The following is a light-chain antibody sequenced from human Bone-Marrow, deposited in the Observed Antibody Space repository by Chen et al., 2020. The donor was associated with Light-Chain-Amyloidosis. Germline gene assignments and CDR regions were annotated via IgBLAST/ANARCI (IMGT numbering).Light chain of an antibody. CDR3: QSADRSGTYAVI. V-gene: IGLV3-25*03. J-gene: IGLJ2*01. CDR2: RDT. CDR1: DLPTKY. Sequence: SYELTQPPSVSVSPGQTARITCSGDDLPTKYAYWYQQKPGQAPVLVIHRDTERPSWISERFSGSRSGTTATLPISGVQAEDEADYHCQSADRSGTYAVIFGGGTKLTVL.